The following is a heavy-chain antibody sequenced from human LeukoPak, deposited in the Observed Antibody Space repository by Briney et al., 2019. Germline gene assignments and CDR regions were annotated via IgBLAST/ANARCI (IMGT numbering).Heavy chain of an antibody. CDR1: GFTFDDYG. D-gene: IGHD3-22*01. J-gene: IGHJ4*02. V-gene: IGHV3-20*04. CDR2: LNWNGAST. Sequence: GGSLRLSCAASGFTFDDYGLSWVRQVPGKGLEWVSGLNWNGASTGYADSVKGRFTISRDNAKNSLYLQMNSLRAEDTAVYYCARQSRYYDSSGYLNYWGQGTLVTVSS. CDR3: ARQSRYYDSSGYLNY.